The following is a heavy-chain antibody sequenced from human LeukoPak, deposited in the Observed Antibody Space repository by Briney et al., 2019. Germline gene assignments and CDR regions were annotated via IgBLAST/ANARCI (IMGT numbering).Heavy chain of an antibody. D-gene: IGHD2-2*01. CDR1: GFTFSSYT. J-gene: IGHJ6*04. V-gene: IGHV3-48*01. CDR2: ISSSSSTI. Sequence: GGSLRLSCAASGFTFSSYTMSWVRQAPGKGLEWVSYISSSSSTIYYADSVKGRFTISRDNAKNSLDLQMSSLRAEDTAVYYCARDLLCSSSSCYALDVWGKGTTVTVSS. CDR3: ARDLLCSSSSCYALDV.